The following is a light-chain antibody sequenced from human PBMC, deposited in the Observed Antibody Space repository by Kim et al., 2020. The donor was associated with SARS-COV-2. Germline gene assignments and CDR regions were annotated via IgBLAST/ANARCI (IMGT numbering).Light chain of an antibody. CDR3: QQYKSSTPT. CDR2: DAS. V-gene: IGKV1-5*01. J-gene: IGKJ1*01. Sequence: ASLEDRVPLSCLASQSVNSWLAWYQKKPGKGPKLLIYDASSLESGVPSRFYGSGSGTEFTLTISGLQADDFATYYCQQYKSSTPTFGQGTKVDIK. CDR1: QSVNSW.